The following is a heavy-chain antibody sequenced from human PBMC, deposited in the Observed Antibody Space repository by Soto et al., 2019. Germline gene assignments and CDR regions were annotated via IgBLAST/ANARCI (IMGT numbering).Heavy chain of an antibody. CDR2: VNPILSMS. Sequence: QVQLVQSGAEVKRPGSSVKVSWKASGDTFSFYSINWVRQAPGLGLGWMGRVNPILSMSNYAQRFQGRVTMTADKSTSTAYMELSGLRSEDTAMYYCATSYGSGYRAFDYWGQGALVTVSS. CDR1: GDTFSFYS. V-gene: IGHV1-69*04. D-gene: IGHD3-10*01. J-gene: IGHJ4*02. CDR3: ATSYGSGYRAFDY.